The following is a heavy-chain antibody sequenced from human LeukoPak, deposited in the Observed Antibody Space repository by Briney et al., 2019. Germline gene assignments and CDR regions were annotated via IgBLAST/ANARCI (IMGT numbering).Heavy chain of an antibody. D-gene: IGHD5-24*01. Sequence: SETLSLTCTVSGGSISSSSYYWGWIRQPPGKGLEWIGSIYYSGSTYYNPSLKSRVTISVDTSKNQFSLKLSSVTAADTAVYYCARDDRPRMATIGGFDAFDIWGQGTMVTVSS. CDR3: ARDDRPRMATIGGFDAFDI. J-gene: IGHJ3*02. CDR1: GGSISSSSYY. V-gene: IGHV4-39*07. CDR2: IYYSGST.